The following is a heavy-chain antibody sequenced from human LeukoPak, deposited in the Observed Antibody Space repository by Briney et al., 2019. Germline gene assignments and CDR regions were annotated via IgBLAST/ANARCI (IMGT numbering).Heavy chain of an antibody. CDR1: GGSISSYY. V-gene: IGHV4-4*07. Sequence: SETLSLTCTVSGGSISSYYWSWIRQPAGKGLEWIGRVYTSGSTNYNPSLKSRVTMSVDTSKNQFSLKLSSVTAADTAVYYCARGRRPYYYDSSGYYGAFDIWGQGTMVTVSS. CDR2: VYTSGST. J-gene: IGHJ3*02. CDR3: ARGRRPYYYDSSGYYGAFDI. D-gene: IGHD3-22*01.